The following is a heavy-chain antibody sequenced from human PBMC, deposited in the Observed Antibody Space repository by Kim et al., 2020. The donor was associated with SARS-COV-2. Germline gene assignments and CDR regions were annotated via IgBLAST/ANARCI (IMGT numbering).Heavy chain of an antibody. CDR2: SGSGGST. V-gene: IGHV3-23*01. D-gene: IGHD3-16*02. Sequence: SGSGGSTYYADAVKGRFTISRDNSKNTLYLQMNSLRAEDTAVYYCCLYLYWGQGTLVTVSS. J-gene: IGHJ4*02. CDR3: CLYLY.